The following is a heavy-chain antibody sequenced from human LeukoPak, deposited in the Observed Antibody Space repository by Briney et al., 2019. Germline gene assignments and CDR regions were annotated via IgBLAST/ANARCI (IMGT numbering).Heavy chain of an antibody. J-gene: IGHJ4*02. CDR1: GFTFSRHG. CDR3: ARWHTSDNNYYYDY. D-gene: IGHD3-10*01. V-gene: IGHV3-30*02. Sequence: PGGSLRLSCAASGFTFSRHGMHGVRQAPGKGLEWLAFIRYDGSSKYYADSVKGRFTISRDNSRNTLYLQMNSLRAEDTAVYYCARWHTSDNNYYYDYWGQGTLVTVSS. CDR2: IRYDGSSK.